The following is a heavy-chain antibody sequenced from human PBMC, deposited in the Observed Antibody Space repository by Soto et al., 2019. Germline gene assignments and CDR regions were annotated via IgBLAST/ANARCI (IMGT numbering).Heavy chain of an antibody. J-gene: IGHJ3*01. Sequence: EVPLVESGGGLVQPGESLRLSCAASGFTFDYYWMHWVRQAPGKGLVWVSRVHSDGTTTTYADSVKGRFTISRDNARNTVSLHMSSRRAGETAIYYCARGDRGGFDLWGHGTVVTVSS. D-gene: IGHD3-16*01. CDR1: GFTFDYYW. CDR3: ARGDRGGFDL. V-gene: IGHV3-74*01. CDR2: VHSDGTTT.